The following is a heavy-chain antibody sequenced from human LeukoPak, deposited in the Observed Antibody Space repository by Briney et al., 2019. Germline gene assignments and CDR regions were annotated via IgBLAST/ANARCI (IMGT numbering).Heavy chain of an antibody. CDR2: ISYDGSNK. CDR1: GFTFSSYG. J-gene: IGHJ6*02. CDR3: AKVSKRSAYYYYGMDV. V-gene: IGHV3-30*18. D-gene: IGHD3-3*01. Sequence: GRSLRLSCAASGFTFSSYGMHWVRQAPGKGLEWVAVISYDGSNKYYADSVKGRFTISRDNSKNTLYLQMNSLRAEDTAVYYCAKVSKRSAYYYYGMDVWGQGTMVTVSS.